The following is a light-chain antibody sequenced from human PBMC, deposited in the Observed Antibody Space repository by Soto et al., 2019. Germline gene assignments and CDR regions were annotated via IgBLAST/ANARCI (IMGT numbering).Light chain of an antibody. Sequence: EIVLTQSPGTLSLSPGQRATLSCRASESISRDYLAWYQQRLGQAPRLLIYGASSGATGIPDRFSGSGSGTGFTLTISRLEPEDFAIYYCQKYGVVPYTFGQGTKLEIK. CDR2: GAS. CDR3: QKYGVVPYT. V-gene: IGKV3-20*01. J-gene: IGKJ2*01. CDR1: ESISRDY.